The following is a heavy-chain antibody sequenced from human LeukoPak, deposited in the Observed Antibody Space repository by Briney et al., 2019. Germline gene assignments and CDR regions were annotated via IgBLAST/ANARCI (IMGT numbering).Heavy chain of an antibody. D-gene: IGHD5-18*01. CDR2: INSDGSST. V-gene: IGHV3-74*01. J-gene: IGHJ6*03. CDR3: ARARIQVWPYYYMDV. CDR1: GFTFSSYW. Sequence: GGSLRLSCAASGFTFSSYWMHWVRQAPGKGLVWVSRINSDGSSTSYADSVKGRFTISRDNAKNTLYLQMNSLRVEDTAVYYCARARIQVWPYYYMDVWGKGTTVTVSS.